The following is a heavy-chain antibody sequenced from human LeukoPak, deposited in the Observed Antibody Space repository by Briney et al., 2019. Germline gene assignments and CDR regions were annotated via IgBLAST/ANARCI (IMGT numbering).Heavy chain of an antibody. V-gene: IGHV5-51*01. Sequence: GESLKISCRGSGYSFTKYWIGWVRQMPGKGLECMGIIYPGESDIVYNPSFQGQVTMSADKSSSTAYLQWSSLKASDTAMYYCARRSITHPGDYWGQGTLVTVSS. CDR3: ARRSITHPGDY. CDR1: GYSFTKYW. CDR2: IYPGESDI. D-gene: IGHD2-2*01. J-gene: IGHJ4*02.